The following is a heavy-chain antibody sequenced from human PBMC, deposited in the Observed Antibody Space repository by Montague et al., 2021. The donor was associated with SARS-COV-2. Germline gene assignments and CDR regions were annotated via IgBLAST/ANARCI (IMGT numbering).Heavy chain of an antibody. Sequence: SETLSLTCSVSSGSIISSGYYWDWIRQPPGKELEWIGNIYYSGTTYYNPSLQSRGTISVDTSKNRLSLRLSSVTAADTAVYFCARGMIRGVTTPFDYWGQGSQVTVSS. CDR2: IYYSGTT. CDR3: ARGMIRGVTTPFDY. V-gene: IGHV4-39*02. CDR1: SGSIISSGYY. J-gene: IGHJ4*02. D-gene: IGHD3-10*01.